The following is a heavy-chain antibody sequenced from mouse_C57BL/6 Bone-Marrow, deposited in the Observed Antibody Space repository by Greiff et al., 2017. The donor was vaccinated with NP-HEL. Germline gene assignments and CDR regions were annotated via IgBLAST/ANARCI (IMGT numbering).Heavy chain of an antibody. CDR3: ARYYDGYPPYFDY. D-gene: IGHD2-3*01. Sequence: QVQLKQPGAELVKPGASVKLSCKASGYTFTSYWMHWVKQRPGRGLEWIGRIDPNSGGTKYNEKFKSKATLTVDKPSSTAYMQLSILTSEDSAVYYCARYYDGYPPYFDYWGQGTTLTVSS. CDR1: GYTFTSYW. J-gene: IGHJ2*01. V-gene: IGHV1-72*01. CDR2: IDPNSGGT.